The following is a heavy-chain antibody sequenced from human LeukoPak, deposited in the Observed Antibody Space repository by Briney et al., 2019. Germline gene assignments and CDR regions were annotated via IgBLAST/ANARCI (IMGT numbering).Heavy chain of an antibody. CDR2: IYYSGST. D-gene: IGHD5-18*01. V-gene: IGHV4-39*01. CDR3: ARHDRIQLWLVPFDY. CDR1: GASISSSSYY. Sequence: SETLSLTCTVSGASISSSSYYWGWIRQPPGTGLEWIGSIYYSGSTYYNPSLKSRVTISVDTSKNQFSLKLSSVTAGDTAVYYCARHDRIQLWLVPFDYWGQGTLVTVSS. J-gene: IGHJ4*02.